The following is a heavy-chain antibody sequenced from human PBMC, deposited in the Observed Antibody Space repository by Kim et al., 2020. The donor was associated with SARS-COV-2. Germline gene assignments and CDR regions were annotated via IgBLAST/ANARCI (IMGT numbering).Heavy chain of an antibody. Sequence: GGSLRLSCAASGFSFSSYTMNWVRQAPGKGLEWVSSISSSSSYIYYADSVKGRFTISRDNAKNSLFLQMNSLRAEDTAVYYCAPPPSRTTVFYFDSWGQGTLVRVSS. V-gene: IGHV3-21*01. J-gene: IGHJ4*01. CDR2: ISSSSSYI. D-gene: IGHD4-4*01. CDR3: APPPSRTTVFYFDS. CDR1: GFSFSSYT.